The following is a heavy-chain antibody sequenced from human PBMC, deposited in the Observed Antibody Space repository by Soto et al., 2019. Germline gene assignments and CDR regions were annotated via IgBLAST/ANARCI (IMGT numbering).Heavy chain of an antibody. CDR3: ARAAIAAAEPYYYYGMDV. D-gene: IGHD6-13*01. V-gene: IGHV1-69*01. CDR2: IIPIFGTA. Sequence: QVQLVQSGAEVKKPGSSVKVSCKASGGTFSSYAISWVRQAPGQGLEWMGGIIPIFGTANYAQKFQGRVTITADESTSTAYMERSSLRSEDTAVYYCARAAIAAAEPYYYYGMDVWGQGTTVTVSS. CDR1: GGTFSSYA. J-gene: IGHJ6*02.